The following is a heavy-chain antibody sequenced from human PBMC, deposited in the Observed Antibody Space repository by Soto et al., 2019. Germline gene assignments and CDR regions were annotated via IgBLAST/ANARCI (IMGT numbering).Heavy chain of an antibody. CDR3: APHVSCSGGSCQYDAFAI. Sequence: GGSLRLSCAASGVTFSNYWMSWVRQAPGKGLEWVANIKPDGSQKWYVDSVKGRFAMSRDTSENTLYLQMNSLGAEDTAAYYCAPHVSCSGGSCQYDAFAIRGQGTMVTVSS. CDR1: GVTFSNYW. J-gene: IGHJ3*02. D-gene: IGHD2-15*01. V-gene: IGHV3-7*05. CDR2: IKPDGSQK.